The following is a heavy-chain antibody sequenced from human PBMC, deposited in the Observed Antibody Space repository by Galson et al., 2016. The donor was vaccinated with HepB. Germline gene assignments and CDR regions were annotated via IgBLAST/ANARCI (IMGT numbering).Heavy chain of an antibody. J-gene: IGHJ6*02. CDR1: GFTFSDYA. Sequence: SLRLSCAGSGFTFSDYAMHWVRQAPGKGLEWVGLIYFDGSKQFYADSVKGRFTISRDNFKNTVYLQMGSLRAEDMAVYYCARRPPYYYHGMDVWGQGTTVTVSS. CDR3: ARRPPYYYHGMDV. V-gene: IGHV3-30*14. CDR2: IYFDGSKQ. D-gene: IGHD6-6*01.